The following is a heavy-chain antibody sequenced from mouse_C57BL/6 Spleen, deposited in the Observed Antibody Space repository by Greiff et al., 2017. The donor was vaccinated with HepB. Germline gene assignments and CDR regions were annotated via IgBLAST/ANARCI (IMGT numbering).Heavy chain of an antibody. D-gene: IGHD1-1*01. V-gene: IGHV1-81*01. CDR1: GYTFTSYG. CDR3: ARSDGSSSLYAFDY. Sequence: QVHVKQSGAELARPGASVKLSCKASGYTFTSYGISWVKQRTGQGLEWIGEIYPRSGNTYYNEKFKGKATLTADKSSSTAYMELRSLTSEDSAVYFCARSDGSSSLYAFDYWGQGTSVTVSS. CDR2: IYPRSGNT. J-gene: IGHJ4*01.